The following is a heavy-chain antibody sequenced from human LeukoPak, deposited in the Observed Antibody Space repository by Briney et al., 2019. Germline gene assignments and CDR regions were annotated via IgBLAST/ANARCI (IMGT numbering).Heavy chain of an antibody. D-gene: IGHD3-22*01. J-gene: IGHJ4*02. CDR1: GFTFSSYG. V-gene: IGHV3-33*01. CDR3: ARGPDYYDSSGYYYVLDY. Sequence: PGGSLRLSCAASGFTFSSYGMHWVRQAPGKGLEWVAVIWYDGSNKYYADSVKGRFTISRDNSKNTLYLQMNSLGAEDTAVYYCARGPDYYDSSGYYYVLDYWGQGTLVTVSS. CDR2: IWYDGSNK.